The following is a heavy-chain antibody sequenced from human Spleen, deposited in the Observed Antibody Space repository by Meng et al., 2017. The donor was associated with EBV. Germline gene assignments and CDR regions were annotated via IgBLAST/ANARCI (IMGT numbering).Heavy chain of an antibody. J-gene: IGHJ4*02. V-gene: IGHV4-34*01. CDR2: ITHRGIT. D-gene: IGHD1-26*01. CDR3: ATSHSSKVGARRLDY. CDR1: GGAFSGYY. Sequence: QVQRMQWGAGLLKPSETLSLTCAVYGGAFSGYYWTWIRQAPGKGLEWIGEITHRGITNYNPSLKSRVTISVDTSKKQFSLNLSSVTAADTAVYYCATSHSSKVGARRLDYWGQGTLVTVSS.